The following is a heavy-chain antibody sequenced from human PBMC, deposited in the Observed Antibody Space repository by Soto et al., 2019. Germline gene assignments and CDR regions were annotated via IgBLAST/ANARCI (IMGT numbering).Heavy chain of an antibody. J-gene: IGHJ4*02. CDR3: IESSDWSRALDY. V-gene: IGHV4-59*01. CDR2: MYYSGST. CDR1: GGFISSYY. D-gene: IGHD6-19*01. Sequence: PSETLSLTCTVSGGFISSYYWSWVRQPPGKGLEWIGYMYYSGSTNYNPSLKSRVTMSVDTSKKRFSLKLTSVTAADTAIYYCIESSDWSRALDYWGQGALVTVS.